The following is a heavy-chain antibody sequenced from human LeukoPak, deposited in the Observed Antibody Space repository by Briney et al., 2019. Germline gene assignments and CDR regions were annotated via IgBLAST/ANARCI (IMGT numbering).Heavy chain of an antibody. D-gene: IGHD6-13*01. CDR2: ISGSGGST. CDR1: GFTFSSYA. Sequence: PGGSLRLSCAASGFTFSSYAVSWVRQAPGKGLEWVSAISGSGGSTYYADSVKGRFTISRDNSRNTLYLQMNSLRAEDTALYYCAKGPASTWYKYYFDYWGQGTLVTVSS. V-gene: IGHV3-23*01. J-gene: IGHJ4*02. CDR3: AKGPASTWYKYYFDY.